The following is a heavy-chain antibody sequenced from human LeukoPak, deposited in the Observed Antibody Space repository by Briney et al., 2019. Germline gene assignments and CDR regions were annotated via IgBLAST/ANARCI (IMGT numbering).Heavy chain of an antibody. CDR3: ATDLLDY. CDR2: IKWKADGGTT. V-gene: IGHV3-15*01. CDR1: GFTFSNAW. Sequence: GGSLRLSCAASGFTFSNAWMSWVRQAPGKGREWVGRIKWKADGGTTDYAAPVEGRFIISRDDSKNTLYLQMNSLKTEDTALYSCATDLLDYWGQGTMVTVSS. J-gene: IGHJ4*02.